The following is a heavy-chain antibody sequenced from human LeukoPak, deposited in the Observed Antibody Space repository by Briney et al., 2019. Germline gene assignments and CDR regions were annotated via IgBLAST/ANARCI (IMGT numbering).Heavy chain of an antibody. J-gene: IGHJ4*02. CDR3: ARKVTGSVSDDY. CDR1: GGXFSSYA. V-gene: IGHV1-69*04. CDR2: IIPILGIA. Sequence: SVKVSCKASGGXFSSYAMSWVRQAPGQGLEWMGRIIPILGIANYAQKFQGRVTITADKSTSTAYMELSSLRSEDTAVYYCARKVTGSVSDDYWGQGTLVTVSS. D-gene: IGHD2-21*02.